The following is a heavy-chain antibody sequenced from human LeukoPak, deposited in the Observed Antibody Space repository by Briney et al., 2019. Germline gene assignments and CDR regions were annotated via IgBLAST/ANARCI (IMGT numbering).Heavy chain of an antibody. J-gene: IGHJ4*02. CDR3: ARVGGSGPYEYYFDY. V-gene: IGHV4-4*07. CDR2: IYSTGSPVTT. D-gene: IGHD3-10*01. CDR1: GVLLSSYY. Sequence: KPSETLSLTCSVSGVLLSSYYWSWLRQTAGKGLEWIGRIYSTGSPVTTHYRPSLQSGLTVSLGASQNQFSLMLVSVTAADTAVYYCARVGGSGPYEYYFDYWGPGILVTVSS.